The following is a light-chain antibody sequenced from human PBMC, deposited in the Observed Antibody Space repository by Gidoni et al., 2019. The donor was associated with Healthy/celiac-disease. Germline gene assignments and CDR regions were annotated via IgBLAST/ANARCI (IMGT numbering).Light chain of an antibody. Sequence: SSELTQPPSVSVSPGQPARITCSGDALPKQYAYWYHQKPGQAPVLVIYKDSERPSGIPERFSGSSSGTTVTLTISGVQAEDEADYYCQSADSSGTVVFGGGTKLTVL. CDR3: QSADSSGTVV. V-gene: IGLV3-25*03. CDR1: ALPKQY. CDR2: KDS. J-gene: IGLJ2*01.